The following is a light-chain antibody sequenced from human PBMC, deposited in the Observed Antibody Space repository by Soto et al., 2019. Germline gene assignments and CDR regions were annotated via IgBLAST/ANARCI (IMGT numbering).Light chain of an antibody. CDR2: EVS. CDR1: DSDIGTFNV. CDR3: LSFVIGSFLV. J-gene: IGLJ7*01. Sequence: QSALTQPASVSGSPGQSTTISCTGTDSDIGTFNVVSWFQQHPGKAPKLILYEVSKRPLGVSNRFSGSKIGNTASLTISGLQAEDEANYYCLSFVIGSFLVFGGGTQLTVL. V-gene: IGLV2-23*02.